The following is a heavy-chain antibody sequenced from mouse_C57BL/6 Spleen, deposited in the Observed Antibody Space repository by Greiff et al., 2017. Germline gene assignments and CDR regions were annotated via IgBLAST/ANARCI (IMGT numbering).Heavy chain of an antibody. CDR2: IYPGDGDT. Sequence: VQLQQSGPELVKPGASVKISCKASGYAFRSSWMNWVKQRPGKGLEWIGRIYPGDGDTNYNGKFKGKATLTADKSSSTAYMQLSSLTAEDSAVYFCARLRRGYYYAMDYWGQGTSVTVSS. CDR1: GYAFRSSW. V-gene: IGHV1-82*01. D-gene: IGHD2-12*01. J-gene: IGHJ4*01. CDR3: ARLRRGYYYAMDY.